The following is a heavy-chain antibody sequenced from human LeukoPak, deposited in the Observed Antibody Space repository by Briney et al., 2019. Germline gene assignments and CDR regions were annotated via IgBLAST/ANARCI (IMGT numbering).Heavy chain of an antibody. CDR2: LNHSGST. D-gene: IGHD6-19*01. CDR3: ARPAGYSSQYYFDY. CDR1: GGSLSGCY. J-gene: IGHJ4*02. V-gene: IGHV4-34*01. Sequence: SETLSLTCALYGGSLSGCYWSWIRDPPGEGLECMGELNHSGSTNYNPSLKSRVTISVDTSKNQFSLKLSSVTAADTAVYYCARPAGYSSQYYFDYWGQGTLVTVSS.